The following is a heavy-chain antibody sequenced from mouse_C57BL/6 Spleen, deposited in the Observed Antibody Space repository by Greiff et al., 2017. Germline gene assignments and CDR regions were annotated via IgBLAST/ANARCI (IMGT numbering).Heavy chain of an antibody. J-gene: IGHJ2*01. V-gene: IGHV1-11*01. D-gene: IGHD2-2*01. CDR3: GREGIYYGFFDY. CDR1: GYTFTDHI. Sequence: QVQLQQSGAELASPGASVTLSCKASGYTFTDHIMNWVKKRPGQGLEWIGRIYPVCGETNYNQKFMGKATFSVDRSSSTVYMVLNSLTSEDPAVYYWGREGIYYGFFDYWGQGTTLTVSS. CDR2: IYPVCGET.